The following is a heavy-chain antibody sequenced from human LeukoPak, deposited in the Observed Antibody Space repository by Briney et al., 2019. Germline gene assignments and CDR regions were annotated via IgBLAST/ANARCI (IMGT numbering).Heavy chain of an antibody. D-gene: IGHD5-18*01. V-gene: IGHV4-34*01. CDR1: GTSFSGYY. CDR3: ARDVDTALMDV. CDR2: IDHRGRA. J-gene: IGHJ6*04. Sequence: SETLSLTCAVYGTSFSGYYWSWIRQPPGKGLEWIGEIDHRGRAKYNPSLKSRVSTSIDTSKNQFSLNLSSVTAADTAVYYCARDVDTALMDVWGEGTTVIVSP.